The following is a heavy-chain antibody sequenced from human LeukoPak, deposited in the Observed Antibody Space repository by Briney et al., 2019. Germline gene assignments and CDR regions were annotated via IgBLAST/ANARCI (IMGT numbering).Heavy chain of an antibody. CDR1: GGSISSYY. CDR2: TYYSGST. J-gene: IGHJ5*02. D-gene: IGHD3-3*01. CDR3: ARGVTIFGVVKGNWFDP. Sequence: SETLSLTYTVSGGSISSYYWSWIRQPPGKGLEWIGYTYYSGSTNYNPSLKSRVTISVDTSKNQFSLKLSSVTAADTAVYYCARGVTIFGVVKGNWFDPWGQGTLVTVSS. V-gene: IGHV4-59*01.